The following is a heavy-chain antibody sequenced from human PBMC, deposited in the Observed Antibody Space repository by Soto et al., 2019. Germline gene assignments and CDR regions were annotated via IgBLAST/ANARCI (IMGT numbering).Heavy chain of an antibody. Sequence: PGGSLRLSCAASGFTFSTYAMTWVRQAPGKGLEWVAVISYDESNKYYTDSVKGRFTISRDNSKNTVYLQMNSLRAEDTAVYYCAVGLSFDYWGLGTLVTVSS. CDR3: AVGLSFDY. D-gene: IGHD1-26*01. CDR1: GFTFSTYA. J-gene: IGHJ4*02. V-gene: IGHV3-30*03. CDR2: ISYDESNK.